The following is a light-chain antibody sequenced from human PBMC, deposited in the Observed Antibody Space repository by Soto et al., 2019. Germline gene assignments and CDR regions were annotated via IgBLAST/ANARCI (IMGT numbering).Light chain of an antibody. CDR3: SSYTSSRPYV. J-gene: IGLJ1*01. V-gene: IGLV2-14*01. CDR2: EVS. Sequence: QSVLTQPASVSGSPGQSITISCTGTSSDVGGYIYVSWYQQHPGKAPKLMIYEVSNRPSGVSNRFSGSKSGNTASLTISGLQAEYEADYYCSSYTSSRPYVFGTGTKLTVL. CDR1: SSDVGGYIY.